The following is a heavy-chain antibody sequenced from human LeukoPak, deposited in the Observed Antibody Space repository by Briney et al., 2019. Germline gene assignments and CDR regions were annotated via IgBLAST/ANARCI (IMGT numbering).Heavy chain of an antibody. CDR1: GFTFSTSW. D-gene: IGHD2-2*01. Sequence: GGSLRLSCAASGFTFSTSWMSWVRQAPGKGLEWVTNIKPDGSEKYYVDSVKGRFTISRDNAKNSLYLQMNSLRAEDTALYYCARDWAVVPAAKVAFDIWGQGTMVTVSS. J-gene: IGHJ3*02. CDR2: IKPDGSEK. V-gene: IGHV3-7*01. CDR3: ARDWAVVPAAKVAFDI.